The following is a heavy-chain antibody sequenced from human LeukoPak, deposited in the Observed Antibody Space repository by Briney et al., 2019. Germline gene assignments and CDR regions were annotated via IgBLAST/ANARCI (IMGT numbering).Heavy chain of an antibody. J-gene: IGHJ6*02. V-gene: IGHV1-24*01. CDR3: ATELDYITTNGMDV. Sequence: ASVKVSCKVSGYTLTELSMHWVRQAPGKGLEWMGGFDPEDGETVYAQKFEGRVTMTEDTSTDTAYMELSSLRSEDTAVYYCATELDYITTNGMDVWGQGTTVTVSS. CDR1: GYTLTELS. CDR2: FDPEDGET. D-gene: IGHD4-11*01.